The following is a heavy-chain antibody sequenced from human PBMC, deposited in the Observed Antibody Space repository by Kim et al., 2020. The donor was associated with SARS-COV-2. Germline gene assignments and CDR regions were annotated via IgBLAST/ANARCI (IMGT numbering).Heavy chain of an antibody. D-gene: IGHD3-3*01. Sequence: FQGRVTITADESTSTAYMELSSLRSEDTAVYYCARDPGTIFGDGGDAFDIWGQGTMVTVSS. V-gene: IGHV1-69*01. CDR3: ARDPGTIFGDGGDAFDI. J-gene: IGHJ3*02.